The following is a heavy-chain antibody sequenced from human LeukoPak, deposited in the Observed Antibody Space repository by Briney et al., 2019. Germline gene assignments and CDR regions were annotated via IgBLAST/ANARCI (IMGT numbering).Heavy chain of an antibody. V-gene: IGHV4-38-2*02. CDR2: IYHSGST. CDR1: GYSISSGYY. D-gene: IGHD5-18*01. Sequence: SETLSLTCTVSGYSISSGYYWGWLRQPPGKGLEWIGSIYHSGSTYYNPSLKSRVTISVDTSRNQFSLKLSSVTAADTAVYYCARVDIVDTATRGDYWGQGTLVTVSS. CDR3: ARVDIVDTATRGDY. J-gene: IGHJ4*02.